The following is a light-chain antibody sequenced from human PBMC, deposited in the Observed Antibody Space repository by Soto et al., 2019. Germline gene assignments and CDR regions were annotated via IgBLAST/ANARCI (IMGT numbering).Light chain of an antibody. Sequence: QSALTQPASVSGSLGQSITISCTGTSSDVGGYKYVSWYQQHPGKAPRLIIYEVSNRPSGVSNRFSGSKSGNTASLTISGLQAEDETDYYCSSYTSSSTWVFGGGTKLTVL. CDR3: SSYTSSSTWV. CDR2: EVS. J-gene: IGLJ3*02. CDR1: SSDVGGYKY. V-gene: IGLV2-14*01.